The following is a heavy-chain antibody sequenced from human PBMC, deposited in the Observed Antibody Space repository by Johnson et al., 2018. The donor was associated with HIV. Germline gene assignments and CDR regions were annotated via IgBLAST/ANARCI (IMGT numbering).Heavy chain of an antibody. Sequence: EVQLVESGGGVVQPGRSLRLSCAATGFTFSSYAMSWVRQAPGKGLEWVSAISGSGGTIYYADSVKGRFTISRDNAKNSLYLQMNSLRAEDTAVYYCAREGGRGYSGYDAFDIWGQGTMVTVSS. J-gene: IGHJ3*02. V-gene: IGHV3-23*04. CDR2: ISGSGGTI. CDR1: GFTFSSYA. CDR3: AREGGRGYSGYDAFDI. D-gene: IGHD5-12*01.